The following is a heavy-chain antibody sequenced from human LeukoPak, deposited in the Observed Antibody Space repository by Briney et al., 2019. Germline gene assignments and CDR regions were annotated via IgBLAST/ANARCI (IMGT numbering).Heavy chain of an antibody. CDR3: ARSGYYYGSGSYLHYYYGMDV. CDR1: GFTFSSYD. V-gene: IGHV3-13*04. Sequence: PGGSLRLSCAASGFTFSSYDMHWVRQATGKGLEWVSAIGTAGDTYYPGSVKGRFTISRENAKNSSYLQMNSLRAGDTAVYYCARSGYYYGSGSYLHYYYGMDVWGQGTTVTVSS. J-gene: IGHJ6*02. CDR2: IGTAGDT. D-gene: IGHD3-10*01.